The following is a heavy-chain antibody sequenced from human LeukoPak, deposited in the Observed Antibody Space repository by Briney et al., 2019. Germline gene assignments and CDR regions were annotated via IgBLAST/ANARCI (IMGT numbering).Heavy chain of an antibody. J-gene: IGHJ4*02. V-gene: IGHV1-2*02. D-gene: IGHD6-6*01. Sequence: ASVKVSCKASGYTFTGYYMHWVRQAPGQGLEWMGWINPNSGGTNYAQKFQGRVTMTRDTSISTAYMELSRLRSDDTAVYYCARVLSSIAARPHFDYWGQGTLVTVSS. CDR2: INPNSGGT. CDR3: ARVLSSIAARPHFDY. CDR1: GYTFTGYY.